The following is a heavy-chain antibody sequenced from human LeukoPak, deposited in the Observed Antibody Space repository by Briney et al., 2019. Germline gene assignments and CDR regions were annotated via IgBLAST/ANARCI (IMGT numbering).Heavy chain of an antibody. CDR2: IIPIFGAA. CDR1: GGTFSSYA. D-gene: IGHD3-22*01. CDR3: ASPRRDYYDSSGYPLGY. J-gene: IGHJ4*02. V-gene: IGHV1-69*13. Sequence: SVKVSCKASGGTFSSYAISWVRQAPGQGLEWMGGIIPIFGAANYAQKFQGRVTITADESTSTAYMELSSLRSEDTAVYYCASPRRDYYDSSGYPLGYWGQGTLVTVSS.